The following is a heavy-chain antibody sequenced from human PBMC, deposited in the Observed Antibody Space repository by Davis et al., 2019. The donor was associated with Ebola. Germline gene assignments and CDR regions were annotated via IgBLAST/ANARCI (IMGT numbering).Heavy chain of an antibody. CDR3: ARDIVVVVAARVGGWFDP. J-gene: IGHJ5*02. V-gene: IGHV1-69*06. Sequence: SVKVSCKASGGTFSSYAISWVRQAPGQGLEWMGGIIPIFGTANYAQKFQGRVTITADKSTSTAYMELSSLRSEDTAVYYCARDIVVVVAARVGGWFDPWGQGTLVTVSS. CDR1: GGTFSSYA. D-gene: IGHD2-15*01. CDR2: IIPIFGTA.